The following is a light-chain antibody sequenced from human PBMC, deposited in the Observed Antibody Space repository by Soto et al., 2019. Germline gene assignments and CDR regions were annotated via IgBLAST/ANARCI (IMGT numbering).Light chain of an antibody. V-gene: IGLV2-14*01. J-gene: IGLJ1*01. Sequence: QSALTQPASVSGSPGQSITISCTGTSSDVGGYNYVSWYQQHPGKAPKLMIYDVSNRPSGVSNRFSGSKSGNTASLTISGLRAEDEADYYCSSYTSSSTLLYVFGTGTKVTAL. CDR1: SSDVGGYNY. CDR2: DVS. CDR3: SSYTSSSTLLYV.